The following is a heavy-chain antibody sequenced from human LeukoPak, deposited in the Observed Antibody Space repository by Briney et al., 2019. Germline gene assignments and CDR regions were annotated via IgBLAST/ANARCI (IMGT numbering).Heavy chain of an antibody. CDR3: ARAKWELVRGVNWFDP. CDR1: GGTFSSYA. J-gene: IGHJ5*02. V-gene: IGHV1-69*01. Sequence: SVKVSCKASGGTFSSYAISWVRQAPGQVLEWMGGIIPIFGTANYAQKFQGRVTITADESTSTAYMELSSLRSEDTAVYYCARAKWELVRGVNWFDPWGQGTLVTVSS. D-gene: IGHD1-26*01. CDR2: IIPIFGTA.